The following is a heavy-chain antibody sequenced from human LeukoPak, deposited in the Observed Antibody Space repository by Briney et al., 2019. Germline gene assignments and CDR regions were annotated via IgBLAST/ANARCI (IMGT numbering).Heavy chain of an antibody. J-gene: IGHJ4*02. CDR3: ARDGVEKSRIYYFDY. D-gene: IGHD3-16*01. V-gene: IGHV3-30*04. CDR1: GFTFSTYA. Sequence: GGSLRLSCAASGFTFSTYAIHWVRQAPGKGLEWVAVISYDGSNKYYADSVKGRFTISRDNSKNTLYLQMDSLSAEDTAVYYCARDGVEKSRIYYFDYWGQGTLVTVSS. CDR2: ISYDGSNK.